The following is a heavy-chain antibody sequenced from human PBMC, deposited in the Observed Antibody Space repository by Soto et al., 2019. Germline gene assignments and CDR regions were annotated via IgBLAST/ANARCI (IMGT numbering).Heavy chain of an antibody. CDR3: ARNFLGYSYGYYFDY. Sequence: ESGPTLVNPTQTLTLTCTFSGFSLSTSGMCVSWIRQPPGKALEWLALIDWDDDKYYSTSLKTRLTISKDTSKNQVVLTMTNMDPVDTATYYCARNFLGYSYGYYFDYWGQGTLVTVSS. CDR2: IDWDDDK. V-gene: IGHV2-70*01. D-gene: IGHD5-18*01. CDR1: GFSLSTSGMC. J-gene: IGHJ4*02.